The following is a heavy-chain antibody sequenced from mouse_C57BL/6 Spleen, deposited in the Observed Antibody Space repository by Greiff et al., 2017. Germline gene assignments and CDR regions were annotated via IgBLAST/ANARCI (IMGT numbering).Heavy chain of an antibody. CDR2: IDPSDSYT. J-gene: IGHJ2*01. CDR1: GYTFTSYW. Sequence: QVQLQQPGAELVKPGASVKLSCKASGYTFTSYWMQWVKQRPGQGLEWIGEIDPSDSYTHSNQKFKGKATLPVDTSSSTAYMQLSSLTSEDSAVYYCARAFYGSYVDYWGQGTTLTVSS. D-gene: IGHD2-1*01. CDR3: ARAFYGSYVDY. V-gene: IGHV1-50*01.